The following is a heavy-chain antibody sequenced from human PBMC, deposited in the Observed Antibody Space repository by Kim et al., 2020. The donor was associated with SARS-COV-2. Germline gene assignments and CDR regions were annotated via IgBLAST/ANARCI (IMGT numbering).Heavy chain of an antibody. J-gene: IGHJ5*02. CDR3: ARDYLLWFGESQRLCWFDP. Sequence: GRFTISRDNAKNSLYLQMNSLRAEDTAVYYCARDYLLWFGESQRLCWFDPWGQGTLVTVSS. V-gene: IGHV3-11*06. D-gene: IGHD3-10*01.